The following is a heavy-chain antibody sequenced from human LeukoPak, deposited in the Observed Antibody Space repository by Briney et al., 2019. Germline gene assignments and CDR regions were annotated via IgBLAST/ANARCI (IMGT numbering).Heavy chain of an antibody. CDR3: ATASYYDSSGYYPRFDY. Sequence: ASVKVSCKVSGYTLTELSMHWVRQAPGKGLEWMGGFDPEDGETIYAQKFQGRVTMTEDTSADTAYMELSSLRSEDTAVYYCATASYYDSSGYYPRFDYWGQGTLVTVSS. V-gene: IGHV1-24*01. CDR2: FDPEDGET. D-gene: IGHD3-22*01. CDR1: GYTLTELS. J-gene: IGHJ4*02.